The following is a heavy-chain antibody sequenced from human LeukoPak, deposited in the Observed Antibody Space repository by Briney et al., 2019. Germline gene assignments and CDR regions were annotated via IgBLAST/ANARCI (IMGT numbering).Heavy chain of an antibody. CDR2: INPSGGST. J-gene: IGHJ4*02. CDR3: ARGPENVDTALPADY. D-gene: IGHD5-18*01. V-gene: IGHV1-46*01. Sequence: RASVKVSCKASGYTFTSYYMHWVRQAPGQGLEWMGIINPSGGSTSYAQKFQGRVTMTRDMSTSTVYMELSSLRSEDTAVYYCARGPENVDTALPADYWGQGTLVTVSS. CDR1: GYTFTSYY.